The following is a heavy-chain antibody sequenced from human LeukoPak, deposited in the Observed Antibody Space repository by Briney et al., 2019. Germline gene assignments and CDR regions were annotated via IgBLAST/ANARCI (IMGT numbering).Heavy chain of an antibody. CDR3: AKDRVSAERYYDSSGYYYKVGTFDY. V-gene: IGHV3-23*01. J-gene: IGHJ4*02. CDR1: GFTFSSYA. CDR2: ISGSGGST. D-gene: IGHD3-22*01. Sequence: GGSLRLSCAASGFTFSSYAMSWVRQAPGKGLEWVSAISGSGGSTYYADSVKGRFTISRDNSKNTLYLQMNSLRAEDTAVYYCAKDRVSAERYYDSSGYYYKVGTFDYWGQGTLVTVSS.